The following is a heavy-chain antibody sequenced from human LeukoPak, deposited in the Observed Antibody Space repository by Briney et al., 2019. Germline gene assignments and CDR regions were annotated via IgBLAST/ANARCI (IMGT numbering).Heavy chain of an antibody. CDR1: GGSISSHS. V-gene: IGHV4-59*11. Sequence: SETLSLTCTVSGGSISSHSWNWIRQPPGKGLEWIAYIYYTGSTNYNPSLKSRVTISVDTSKSQFSLKLSSVTAADTAVYYCARVYYSSSYDYWYFDLWGRGTLVTVSS. D-gene: IGHD6-13*01. CDR2: IYYTGST. CDR3: ARVYYSSSYDYWYFDL. J-gene: IGHJ2*01.